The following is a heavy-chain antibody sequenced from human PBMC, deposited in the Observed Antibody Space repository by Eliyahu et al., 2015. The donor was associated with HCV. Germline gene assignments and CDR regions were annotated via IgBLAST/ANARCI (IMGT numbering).Heavy chain of an antibody. V-gene: IGHV3-23*01. CDR3: AKDRDDSGPYYFDY. D-gene: IGHD6-19*01. J-gene: IGHJ4*02. Sequence: EVQLLESGGGLVQPGGSLRLXCXASGFXFSGYAMXWVRQAPGKGLEWVSAISGSGFSTYFADSVKGRFTISRDNSKNTLFLQMNSLRAEDTALYYCAKDRDDSGPYYFDYWGQGTLVTVSS. CDR2: ISGSGFST. CDR1: GFXFSGYA.